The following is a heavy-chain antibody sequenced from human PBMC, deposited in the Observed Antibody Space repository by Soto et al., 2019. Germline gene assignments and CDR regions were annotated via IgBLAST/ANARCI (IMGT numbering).Heavy chain of an antibody. CDR1: GGSISSSSYY. CDR3: GLVPAATHDAFDI. D-gene: IGHD2-2*01. CDR2: IYYSGST. J-gene: IGHJ3*02. V-gene: IGHV4-39*01. Sequence: QLQLQESGPGLVKPSETLSLTCTVSGGSISSSSYYWGWIRQPPGKGLEWIGSIYYSGSTYYNPSLKSRVTISVDTSKNQFSLKLSSVTAADTAVYYCGLVPAATHDAFDIWGQGTMVTVSS.